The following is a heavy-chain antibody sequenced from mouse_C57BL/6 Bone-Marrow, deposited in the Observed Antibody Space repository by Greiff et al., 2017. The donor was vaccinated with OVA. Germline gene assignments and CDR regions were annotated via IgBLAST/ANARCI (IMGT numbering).Heavy chain of an antibody. J-gene: IGHJ2*01. CDR2: IRSKSNNYAT. D-gene: IGHD2-3*01. CDR1: GFSFNTYA. Sequence: EVQLVESGGGLVQPKGSLKLSCAASGFSFNTYAMNWVRQAPGKGLEWVARIRSKSNNYATYYADSVKDRFTISRDDSESMLYLQMNNLKTEDTAMYYCVRDDGYYPFDDWGEGTTLTVSS. CDR3: VRDDGYYPFDD. V-gene: IGHV10-1*01.